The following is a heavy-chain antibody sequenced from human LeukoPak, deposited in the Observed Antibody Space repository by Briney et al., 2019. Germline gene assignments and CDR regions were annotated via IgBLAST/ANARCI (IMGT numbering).Heavy chain of an antibody. V-gene: IGHV3-53*04. Sequence: WGSLRLSCAASGFTFSSYSMNWVRQAPGKGLEWVSVIYSGGSTYYADSVKGRFTISRHNSKNTLYLQMNSLRAEDTAVYYCARLLGYCSSTSCYGGFDYWGQGTLVTVSS. D-gene: IGHD2-2*01. CDR3: ARLLGYCSSTSCYGGFDY. J-gene: IGHJ4*02. CDR2: IYSGGST. CDR1: GFTFSSYS.